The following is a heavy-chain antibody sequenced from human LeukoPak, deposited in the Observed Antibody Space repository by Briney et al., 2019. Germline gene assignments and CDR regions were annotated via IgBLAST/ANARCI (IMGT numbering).Heavy chain of an antibody. D-gene: IGHD3-22*01. CDR2: ISYDGSNK. CDR3: ARSDSSGPGDY. J-gene: IGHJ4*02. CDR1: GFTFRSYA. V-gene: IGHV3-30-3*01. Sequence: GGSLRLSCAASGFTFRSYAMHWVRQAPGKGLEWVAVISYDGSNKYYADSVKGRFTISRDNSKNTLYLQMNSLRAEDTAVYYCARSDSSGPGDYWGQGTLVTVSS.